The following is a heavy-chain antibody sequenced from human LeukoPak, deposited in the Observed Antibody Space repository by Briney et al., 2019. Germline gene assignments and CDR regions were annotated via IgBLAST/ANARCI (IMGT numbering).Heavy chain of an antibody. D-gene: IGHD3-9*01. CDR2: IYYSGST. J-gene: IGHJ4*02. V-gene: IGHV4-39*01. Sequence: PSETLSLTCTVSGGSISSSSYYWGWIRQPPGKGLEWIGSIYYSGSTYYNPSLKSRVTISVDTSKNQFSLKLSSVTAADTAVYYCARHLTYYFDYWGQGTLVTVSS. CDR1: GGSISSSSYY. CDR3: ARHLTYYFDY.